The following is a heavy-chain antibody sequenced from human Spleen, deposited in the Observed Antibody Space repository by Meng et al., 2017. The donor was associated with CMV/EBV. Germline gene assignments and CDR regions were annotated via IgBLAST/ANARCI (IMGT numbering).Heavy chain of an antibody. D-gene: IGHD4-23*01. V-gene: IGHV3-23*01. CDR2: ISGSGDLK. CDR1: GFTFSNFA. CDR3: AKDAAVVPAFPDY. Sequence: GVLKISCAASGFTFSNFAMTWVRLAPGKGLEWVSTISGSGDLKYYADSVKGRFTISRDNSNTPLYLQMNSLRVDDTAIYYCAKDAAVVPAFPDYWGQGTLVTVSS. J-gene: IGHJ4*02.